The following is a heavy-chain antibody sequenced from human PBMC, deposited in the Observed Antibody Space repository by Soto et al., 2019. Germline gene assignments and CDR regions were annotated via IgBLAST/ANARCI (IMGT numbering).Heavy chain of an antibody. J-gene: IGHJ4*02. D-gene: IGHD3-3*01. CDR1: GFTFSSYG. V-gene: IGHV3-30*18. Sequence: QVQLVESGGGVVQPGRSLRLSCAASGFTFSSYGMHWVRQAPGKGLEWVAVISYDGSNKYYAGSVKGRFTISRDNSKNTLYLQMNSLRAEDTAVYYCAKWAPYYDFWSGYSDYWGQGTLVTVSS. CDR3: AKWAPYYDFWSGYSDY. CDR2: ISYDGSNK.